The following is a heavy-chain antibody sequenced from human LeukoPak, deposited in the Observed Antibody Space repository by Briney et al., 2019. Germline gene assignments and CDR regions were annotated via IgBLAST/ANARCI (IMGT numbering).Heavy chain of an antibody. CDR3: AKSSEGILTGYLYY. V-gene: IGHV3-9*01. D-gene: IGHD3-9*01. Sequence: PGGSLRLSCAASGFTFDDYAMHWVRQAPGKGLEWVSGISWNSGSIGYADSVKGRFTISRDNAKNSLYLQMNSLRAEDTALYYCAKSSEGILTGYLYYWGQGTPVTVSS. J-gene: IGHJ4*02. CDR1: GFTFDDYA. CDR2: ISWNSGSI.